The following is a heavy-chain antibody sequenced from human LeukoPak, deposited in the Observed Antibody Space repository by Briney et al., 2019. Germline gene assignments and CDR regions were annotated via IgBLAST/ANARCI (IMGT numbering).Heavy chain of an antibody. CDR1: GGSISSGGYY. V-gene: IGHV4-31*03. CDR3: ARADYYDSSGYSY. Sequence: PSQTLSLTCTVSGGSISSGGYYWSWLRQHPGKGLEWIGYIYYSGSTYYNPSLKSRVTISVDTSKNQFSLKLSSVTAADTAVYYCARADYYDSSGYSYWGQGTLVTVSS. D-gene: IGHD3-22*01. CDR2: IYYSGST. J-gene: IGHJ4*02.